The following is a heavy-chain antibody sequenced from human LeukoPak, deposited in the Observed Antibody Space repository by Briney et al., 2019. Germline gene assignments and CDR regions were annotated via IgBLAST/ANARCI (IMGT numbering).Heavy chain of an antibody. CDR1: GLAFDDLA. J-gene: IGHJ4*02. CDR3: SRNGLVDFEY. Sequence: SLGLSWTPSGLAFDDLAMGWVRQPAGKGLAWVGFIRRRAYGGAAEYAASVKGRFIISRDDSKGIAYLQMNSLKTEDTAVYYCSRNGLVDFEYWGQGSRVIDSP. CDR2: IRRRAYGGAA. V-gene: IGHV3-49*04.